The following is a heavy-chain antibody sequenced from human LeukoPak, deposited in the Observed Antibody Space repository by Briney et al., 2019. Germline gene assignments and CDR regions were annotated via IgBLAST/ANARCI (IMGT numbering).Heavy chain of an antibody. J-gene: IGHJ6*03. CDR2: INHSGST. CDR1: GGSFSGYY. CDR3: AREYCSNSHTVISMPYYCYYMDV. D-gene: IGHD2-2*01. V-gene: IGHV4-34*01. Sequence: SETLSLTCAVYGGSFSGYYWSWIRQPPVKGLEWIGEINHSGSTNYNPSLKSRVTISVDTSKNQSSLKLSSVTAADTAVYYWAREYCSNSHTVISMPYYCYYMDVWGKGTTVTVS.